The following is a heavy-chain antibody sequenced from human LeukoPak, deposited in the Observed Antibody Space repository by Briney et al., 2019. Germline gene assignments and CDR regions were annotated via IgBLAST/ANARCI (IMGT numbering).Heavy chain of an antibody. CDR3: ARVPSGGTTVWFDP. CDR1: GYTFTSCG. CDR2: ISAYNGNT. V-gene: IGHV1-18*01. Sequence: GASVKVSCKASGYTFTSCGISWVRQAPGQGLEWMGWISAYNGNTNYAQKLQGRVTMTTDTSTSTAYMELRSLRSDDTAVYYCARVPSGGTTVWFDPWGQGTLVTVSS. D-gene: IGHD4-11*01. J-gene: IGHJ5*02.